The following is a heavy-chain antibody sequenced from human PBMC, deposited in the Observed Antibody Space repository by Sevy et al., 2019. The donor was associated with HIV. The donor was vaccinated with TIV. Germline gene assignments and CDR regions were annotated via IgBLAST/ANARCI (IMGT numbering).Heavy chain of an antibody. CDR1: GFTVSSNY. J-gene: IGHJ3*02. CDR2: SYSGGST. CDR3: ARVSGSEKDSFDI. Sequence: GGSLRLSCAASGFTVSSNYMSWVRQAPGKGLEWVSVSYSGGSTYYADSVKGRFTISRDNSKNMVYHQMNSLRAEDTAVYYCARVSGSEKDSFDIWGQGTMVTVSS. V-gene: IGHV3-53*01. D-gene: IGHD3-10*01.